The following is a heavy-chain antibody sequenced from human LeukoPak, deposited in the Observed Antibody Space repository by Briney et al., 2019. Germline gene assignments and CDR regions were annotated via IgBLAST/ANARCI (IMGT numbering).Heavy chain of an antibody. CDR3: AREGGAVVATDASSSYYYYGMDV. J-gene: IGHJ6*02. CDR1: GGSFSGYY. V-gene: IGHV4-34*01. Sequence: SETLSLTCAVYGGSFSGYYWSWIRQPPGKGLEWIGEINHSGSTNYNPSLKSRVTISVDTSKNQFFLKLSSVTAADTAVYYRAREGGAVVATDASSSYYYYGMDVWGQGTTVTVSS. CDR2: INHSGST. D-gene: IGHD5-12*01.